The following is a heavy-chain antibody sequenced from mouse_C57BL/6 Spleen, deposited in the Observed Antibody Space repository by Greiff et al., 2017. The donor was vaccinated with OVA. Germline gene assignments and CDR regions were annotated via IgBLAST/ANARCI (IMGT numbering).Heavy chain of an antibody. Sequence: QVQLKQSGAELVRPGTSVKVSCKASGYAFTNYLIEWVKQRPGQGLEWIGVINPGSGGTNYNEKFKGKATLTADKSSSTAYMQLSSLTSEDSAVYFCARGDSNYRFAYWGQGTLVTVSA. D-gene: IGHD2-5*01. CDR2: INPGSGGT. CDR1: GYAFTNYL. J-gene: IGHJ3*01. V-gene: IGHV1-54*01. CDR3: ARGDSNYRFAY.